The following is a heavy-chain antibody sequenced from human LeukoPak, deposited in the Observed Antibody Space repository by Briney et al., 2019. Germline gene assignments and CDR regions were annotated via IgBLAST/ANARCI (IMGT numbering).Heavy chain of an antibody. D-gene: IGHD2/OR15-2a*01. CDR3: ARGGNWSPYGMGV. J-gene: IGHJ6*02. V-gene: IGHV1-2*02. CDR2: INPNSGGT. CDR1: GYTFPDFG. Sequence: GASVKVSCKTSGYTFPDFGIYWVRQAPGQGLEWMGWINPNSGGTNYAQKFQGRVTMTRDTSISTAYMELSRLRSDDTAVYYCARGGNWSPYGMGVWGQGTTVTVSS.